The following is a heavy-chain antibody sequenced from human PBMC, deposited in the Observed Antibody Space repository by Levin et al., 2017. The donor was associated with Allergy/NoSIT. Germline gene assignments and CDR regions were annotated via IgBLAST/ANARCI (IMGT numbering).Heavy chain of an antibody. V-gene: IGHV3-74*01. Sequence: GESLKISCTASAFTFRNYYMHWVRQAPGMGLVWVSNILNDGTTNYADSVKGRFTISRDNAKNTLYLQMNSLGEEDTAVYFCTRGGCDRTSCLDHWGQGILVTVSS. CDR1: AFTFRNYY. J-gene: IGHJ4*02. CDR3: TRGGCDRTSCLDH. CDR2: ILNDGTT. D-gene: IGHD2-2*01.